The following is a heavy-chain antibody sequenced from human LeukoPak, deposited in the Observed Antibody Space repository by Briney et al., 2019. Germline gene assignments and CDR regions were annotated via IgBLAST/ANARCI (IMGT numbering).Heavy chain of an antibody. D-gene: IGHD1-1*01. CDR2: INPNSGAT. CDR1: GYTFSGYY. J-gene: IGHJ4*02. Sequence: ASVKVSCKASGYTFSGYYIHWVRQVPGQGLEWMGWINPNSGATSYAQKFQGGVTLTRDTPITTFYMEVSRLRSDDTAVYFCARYNWNDVVSALDSWGQGALVTVSS. V-gene: IGHV1-2*02. CDR3: ARYNWNDVVSALDS.